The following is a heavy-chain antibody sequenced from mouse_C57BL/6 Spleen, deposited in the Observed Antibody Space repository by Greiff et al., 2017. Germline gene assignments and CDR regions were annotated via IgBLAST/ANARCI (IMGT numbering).Heavy chain of an antibody. CDR3: ARGPYYYGSPYYFDY. V-gene: IGHV1-52*01. D-gene: IGHD1-1*01. J-gene: IGHJ2*01. CDR2: IDPSDSET. Sequence: QVQLQQSGAELVRPGSSVKLSCKASGYTFTSYWMHWVKQRPIQGLEWIGNIDPSDSETHYNQKFKDKATLTVDKSSSTAYMQLSSLTSEDSAVYYCARGPYYYGSPYYFDYWGQGTTLTVSS. CDR1: GYTFTSYW.